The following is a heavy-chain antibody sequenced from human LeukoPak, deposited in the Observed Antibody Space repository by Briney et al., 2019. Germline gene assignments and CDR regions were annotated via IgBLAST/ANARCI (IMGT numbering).Heavy chain of an antibody. CDR2: TYYRSKWFN. D-gene: IGHD3-22*01. CDR3: ARARGYSSGCWDY. CDR1: GDSVSSNSEA. J-gene: IGHJ4*02. Sequence: SQTLSLTRAISGDSVSSNSEAWNWLRQSPSRGLEWLGRTYYRSKWFNDYAVSVKSRITINPDTSKNQFSLHLNSVTPEDTAVYYCARARGYSSGCWDYWGQGILVTVSS. V-gene: IGHV6-1*01.